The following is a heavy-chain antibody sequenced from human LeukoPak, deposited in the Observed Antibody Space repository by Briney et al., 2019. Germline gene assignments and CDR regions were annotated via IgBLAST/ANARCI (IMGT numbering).Heavy chain of an antibody. Sequence: TGGSLRLSCAASRFTFSSYAMHWDRQAPGKGLEWVAVISYDGGHKYYADSVKGRFTISRDNSKYTLYLQMNSLRAEDTALYYCARDAYSSGWSYFDYWGQGTLVTVSS. CDR3: ARDAYSSGWSYFDY. J-gene: IGHJ4*02. CDR1: RFTFSSYA. D-gene: IGHD6-19*01. V-gene: IGHV3-30*04. CDR2: ISYDGGHK.